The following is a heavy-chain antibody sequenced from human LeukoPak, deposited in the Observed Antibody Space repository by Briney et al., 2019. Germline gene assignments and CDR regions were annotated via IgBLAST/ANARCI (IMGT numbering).Heavy chain of an antibody. V-gene: IGHV1-18*04. CDR3: ARAEVPAAELIDP. J-gene: IGHJ5*02. D-gene: IGHD2-2*01. CDR2: ISAYNGNT. Sequence: GASVKVSCKASGYTFTGYYMHWVRQAPGQGLEWMGWISAYNGNTNYAQKLQGRVTMTTDTSTSTAYMELRSLRSDDTAVYYCARAEVPAAELIDPWGQGTLVTVSS. CDR1: GYTFTGYY.